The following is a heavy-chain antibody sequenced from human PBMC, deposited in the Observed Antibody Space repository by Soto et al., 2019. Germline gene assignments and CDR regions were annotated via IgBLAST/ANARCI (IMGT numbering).Heavy chain of an antibody. J-gene: IGHJ4*02. V-gene: IGHV3-49*04. CDR3: TAGKLYPSLDFDY. CDR2: IRSKAYGGTT. Sequence: GGSLRLSCTASGFTFGDYAISWVRQAPGKGLEWVGCIRSKAYGGTTEYAASLKGRFTISRDDSKSIAYLQMHSLKTEDTAVYYCTAGKLYPSLDFDYWGQGTLVTVSS. D-gene: IGHD2-8*01. CDR1: GFTFGDYA.